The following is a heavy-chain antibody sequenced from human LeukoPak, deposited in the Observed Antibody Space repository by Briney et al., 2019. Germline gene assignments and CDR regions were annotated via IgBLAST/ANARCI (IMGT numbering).Heavy chain of an antibody. CDR3: AGHAKLWSMKNAFDI. J-gene: IGHJ3*02. CDR1: RFTFSSYG. D-gene: IGHD5-18*01. Sequence: PGRSLRLSCAAPRFTFSSYGMQWVRQAPGKGLEWVAVIWYDGSNKYYADSVKGRFTISRDNSKNTLYLQMNSLRAEDTAVYYCAGHAKLWSMKNAFDIWGQGTMVTVSS. CDR2: IWYDGSNK. V-gene: IGHV3-33*01.